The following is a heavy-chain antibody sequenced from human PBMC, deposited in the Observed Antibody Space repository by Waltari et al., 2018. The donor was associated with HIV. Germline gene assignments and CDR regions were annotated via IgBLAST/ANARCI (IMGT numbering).Heavy chain of an antibody. CDR1: GLCVSGNY. Sequence: EVRLVQSGGGLVQPGGSLRLSCVASGLCVSGNYIGWVRQGPGTGLEWVSLIYNDATTYYADSAKGRFTISRDTSKNTLSLDMNNLRPEDTAVYYCARRDGIISAFDIWGQGSMVTVSS. D-gene: IGHD3-10*01. CDR3: ARRDGIISAFDI. J-gene: IGHJ3*02. CDR2: IYNDATT. V-gene: IGHV3-66*02.